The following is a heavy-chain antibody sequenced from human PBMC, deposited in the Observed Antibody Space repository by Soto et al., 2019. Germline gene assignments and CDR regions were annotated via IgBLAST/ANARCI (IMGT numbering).Heavy chain of an antibody. V-gene: IGHV3-30*18. CDR2: ISYDGSNK. Sequence: PGGSLRLSCAASGFTFSSYGMHWVRQAPGKGLEWAAVISYDGSNKYYADSVKGRFTISRDNSKNTLYLQMNSLRAEDTAVYYCAKSELRGYTLGAFDIWGQGTMVTVSS. CDR1: GFTFSSYG. D-gene: IGHD5-18*01. J-gene: IGHJ3*02. CDR3: AKSELRGYTLGAFDI.